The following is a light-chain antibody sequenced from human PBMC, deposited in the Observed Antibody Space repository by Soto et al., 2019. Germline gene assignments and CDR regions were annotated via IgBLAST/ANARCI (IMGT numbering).Light chain of an antibody. V-gene: IGLV2-14*03. Sequence: QSVLTQPASVSGSPGQSITISCTGTSSDIGAYNFVSWYQQHPCKAPKLMLYDVNIRPSGVSNRFSGSKSGNTASLTISVLQAEDEADYYCTSCTTSTTMIFGGGTKLTVL. CDR2: DVN. CDR1: SSDIGAYNF. CDR3: TSCTTSTTMI. J-gene: IGLJ2*01.